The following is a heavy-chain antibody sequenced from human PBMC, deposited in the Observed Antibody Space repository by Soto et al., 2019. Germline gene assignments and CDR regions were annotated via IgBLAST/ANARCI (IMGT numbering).Heavy chain of an antibody. CDR1: GFTFSSYA. CDR3: AKRGRYFDWLLSYCYFDL. J-gene: IGHJ2*01. D-gene: IGHD3-9*01. V-gene: IGHV3-23*01. Sequence: EVQLLESGGGLVQPGGSLRLSCAASGFTFSSYAMSWVRQAPGKGLEWVSAISGSGGSTYYADSVKGRFTISRDNSKNTLYLQMNSLRAEDTAVYYCAKRGRYFDWLLSYCYFDLWVRGTLVTVSS. CDR2: ISGSGGST.